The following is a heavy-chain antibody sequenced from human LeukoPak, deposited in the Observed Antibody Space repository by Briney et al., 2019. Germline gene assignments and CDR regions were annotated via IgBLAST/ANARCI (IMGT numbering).Heavy chain of an antibody. D-gene: IGHD3-3*01. CDR3: ARDLQTYYDFWSGFDY. V-gene: IGHV3-48*03. J-gene: IGHJ4*02. CDR1: GFTFSSYE. Sequence: GGSLRLSCAASGFTFSSYEMNWVRQAPGKGLEWVSYISSSGSTIYYADSVKGRFTISRDNAKNSLYLQMNSLRAEDTAVYYCARDLQTYYDFWSGFDYWGQGTLVTASS. CDR2: ISSSGSTI.